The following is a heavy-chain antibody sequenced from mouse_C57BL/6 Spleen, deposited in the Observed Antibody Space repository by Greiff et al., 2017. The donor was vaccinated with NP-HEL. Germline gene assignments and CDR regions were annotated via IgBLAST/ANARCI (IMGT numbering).Heavy chain of an antibody. J-gene: IGHJ1*03. CDR1: GYTFTDYY. V-gene: IGHV1-76*01. CDR2: IYPGSGNT. CDR3: ARGGDYYGSSYFDV. Sequence: VQLQQSGAELVRPGASVKLSCKASGYTFTDYYINWVKQRPGQGLEWIARIYPGSGNTYYNEKFKGKATLTAEKSSSTAYMQLSSLTSEDSAVYCCARGGDYYGSSYFDVWGTGTTVTVSS. D-gene: IGHD1-1*01.